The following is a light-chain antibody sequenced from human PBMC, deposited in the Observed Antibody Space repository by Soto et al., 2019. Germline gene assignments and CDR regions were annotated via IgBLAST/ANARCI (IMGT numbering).Light chain of an antibody. J-gene: IGLJ1*01. V-gene: IGLV2-23*02. CDR1: SSDVGSYNL. CDR2: EVS. Sequence: QSALTQPASVSGSPGQSITISCTGTSSDVGSYNLVSWYQQHPGKAPKLMIYEVSKRPSGVSNRFSGYKSGNTASLTISGLQAEDEAEYYCCSYAGSSTLYVFGTGTKLTVL. CDR3: CSYAGSSTLYV.